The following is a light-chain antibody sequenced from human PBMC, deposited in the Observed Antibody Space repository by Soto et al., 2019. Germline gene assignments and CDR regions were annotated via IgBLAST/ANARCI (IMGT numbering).Light chain of an antibody. CDR3: AAWDDSLNGRV. CDR2: TNT. V-gene: IGLV1-44*01. CDR1: SSNIGSSN. J-gene: IGLJ1*01. Sequence: QSVLTQPPSASGTPGQRVTISCSGSSSNIGSSNVNWYQQLPATAPKLLIYTNTHRPSAVPARFSASKSGTSASLAISGLQSEDEADYYYAAWDDSLNGRVFGTGTKVTVL.